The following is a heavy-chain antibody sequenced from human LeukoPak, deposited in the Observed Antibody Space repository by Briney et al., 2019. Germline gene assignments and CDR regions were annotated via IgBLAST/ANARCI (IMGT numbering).Heavy chain of an antibody. Sequence: GASVKVSCKASGYTFTGYYMHWVRQASGQGLEWMGIINPSGGSTSYAQKFQGRVTMTRDTSTSTVYMELSSLRSEDTAVYYCARDLGGYSYRSLGYFDYWGQGTLVTVSS. CDR2: INPSGGST. D-gene: IGHD5-18*01. CDR1: GYTFTGYY. V-gene: IGHV1-46*01. J-gene: IGHJ4*02. CDR3: ARDLGGYSYRSLGYFDY.